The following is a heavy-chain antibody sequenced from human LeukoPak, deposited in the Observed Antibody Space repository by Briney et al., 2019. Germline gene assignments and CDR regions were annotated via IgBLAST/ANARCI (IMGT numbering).Heavy chain of an antibody. CDR3: AKEGGSDAFDI. D-gene: IGHD3-16*01. V-gene: IGHV3-74*01. CDR1: GFTFSSYW. CDR2: INSDGSST. J-gene: IGHJ3*02. Sequence: SGGSLRLSCTASGFTFSSYWMHWVRQAPGKGLVWVSRINSDGSSTSYADSVKGRFTVSRDNAKNTLYLQMNSLRAEDTAVYYCAKEGGSDAFDIWGQGTMVTVSS.